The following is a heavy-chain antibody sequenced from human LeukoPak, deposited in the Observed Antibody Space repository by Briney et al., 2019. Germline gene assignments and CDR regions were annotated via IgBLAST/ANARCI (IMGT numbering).Heavy chain of an antibody. CDR3: ARHYTYYDILTGYYTRNYYHGMDV. Sequence: SETLSLTCTVSGGSISSSSYYRGWLRQPPGKGLEWIGSFYYSGSTYYNPSLKSRVTISVDTSKNQFSLKLSSVTAADTAVYYCARHYTYYDILTGYYTRNYYHGMDVWGQGTTVTVSS. V-gene: IGHV4-39*01. CDR2: FYYSGST. CDR1: GGSISSSSYY. J-gene: IGHJ6*02. D-gene: IGHD3-9*01.